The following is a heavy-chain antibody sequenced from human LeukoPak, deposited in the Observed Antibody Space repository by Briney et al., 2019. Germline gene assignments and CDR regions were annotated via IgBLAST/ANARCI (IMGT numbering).Heavy chain of an antibody. V-gene: IGHV3-23*01. J-gene: IGHJ4*02. D-gene: IGHD6-6*01. CDR3: ANGASYSSSSRNADY. CDR1: GFTFSSYA. Sequence: GGSLRLSCAASGFTFSSYAMSWVRQAPGKGLEWVSAISGSGGSTYYADSVKGRFTISRDNPKNTLYLQMNSLRAEDTAVYYCANGASYSSSSRNADYWGQGTLVTVSS. CDR2: ISGSGGST.